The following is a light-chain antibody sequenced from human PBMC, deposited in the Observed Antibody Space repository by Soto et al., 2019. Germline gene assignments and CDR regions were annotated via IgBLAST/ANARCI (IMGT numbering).Light chain of an antibody. V-gene: IGKV3D-15*01. J-gene: IGKJ1*01. Sequence: IVMTQSPATLSVSPGERATLSCRASQSVSSNLAWYQQKPGQAPRILIYGASTRAPGIPARFSSSGSGTAFTRTISSLQSEDFAVYYCQPYNNWPPSTFGQGTKVEIQ. CDR2: GAS. CDR1: QSVSSN. CDR3: QPYNNWPPST.